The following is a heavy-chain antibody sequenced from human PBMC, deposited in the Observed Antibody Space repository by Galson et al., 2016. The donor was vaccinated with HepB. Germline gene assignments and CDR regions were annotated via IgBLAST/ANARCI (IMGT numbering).Heavy chain of an antibody. J-gene: IGHJ4*02. CDR3: ARVVPLSQLWDPIETYVWGKTFDY. CDR1: GFTFSSYE. CDR2: TSGSGGST. V-gene: IGHV3-48*03. Sequence: SLRLSCAASGFTFSSYEMNWVRQAPGKGLEWVSGTSGSGGSTYYAGSVRGRFTISRDNSQNTLFLQINSLRVEDTGLYYCARVVPLSQLWDPIETYVWGKTFDYWGQGTVITVSS. D-gene: IGHD3-16*01.